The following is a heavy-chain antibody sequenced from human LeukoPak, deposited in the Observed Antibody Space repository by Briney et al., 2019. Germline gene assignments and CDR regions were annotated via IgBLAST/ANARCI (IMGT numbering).Heavy chain of an antibody. D-gene: IGHD3-10*01. J-gene: IGHJ5*02. CDR3: ARCAVSLVRGVIMTVWFEP. Sequence: KPSETLSLTCAVYGVSFSGYYWSWLRQPPGKGLEWIGEINHSGSTNYNPSLKSRVTTSVDTSKNQFSLKLSSVTAADTAVYYCARCAVSLVRGVIMTVWFEPWGQGTLVTVSS. CDR1: GVSFSGYY. CDR2: INHSGST. V-gene: IGHV4-34*01.